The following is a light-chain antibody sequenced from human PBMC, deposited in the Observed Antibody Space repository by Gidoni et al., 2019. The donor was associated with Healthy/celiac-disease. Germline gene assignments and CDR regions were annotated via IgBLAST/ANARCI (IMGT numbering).Light chain of an antibody. Sequence: EIVLTPSPGTLSLSPGERATLSCRASQSVSSSYLAWYQQKPGQAPRLLIYGASSRATGIPDRCSGSGSGTDFTLTISRLEPEDFAVYYCQQYGRTFGQGTKLEIK. CDR2: GAS. CDR1: QSVSSSY. CDR3: QQYGRT. J-gene: IGKJ2*01. V-gene: IGKV3-20*01.